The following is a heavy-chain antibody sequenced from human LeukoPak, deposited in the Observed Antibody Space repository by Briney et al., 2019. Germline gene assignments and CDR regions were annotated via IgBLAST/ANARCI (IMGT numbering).Heavy chain of an antibody. CDR3: ARGRYSSSLFDY. CDR1: GFTFTSYG. V-gene: IGHV3-33*01. J-gene: IGHJ4*02. CDR2: IWYDGRNK. Sequence: GGSLRLSCAASGFTFTSYGMHWVRQAPGKGLEWVAVIWYDGRNKYYVDSVKGRFTISRDNSKNTLYLQMGSLRAEDMAVYYCARGRYSSSLFDYWGQGTLVTVSS. D-gene: IGHD6-6*01.